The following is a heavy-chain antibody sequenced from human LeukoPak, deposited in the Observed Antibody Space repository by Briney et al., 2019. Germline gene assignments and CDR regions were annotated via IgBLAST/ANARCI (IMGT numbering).Heavy chain of an antibody. Sequence: SETLSLTCTVSGGSISSGSYYWSWIRQPAGKGLEWIGRIYTSGSTNYNPSLKSRVTISVDTSKNQFSLKLSSVTAADTAVYYCARDGSHNWFDPWGQGTLVTVSS. CDR3: ARDGSHNWFDP. V-gene: IGHV4-61*02. CDR2: IYTSGST. J-gene: IGHJ5*02. CDR1: GGSISSGSYY.